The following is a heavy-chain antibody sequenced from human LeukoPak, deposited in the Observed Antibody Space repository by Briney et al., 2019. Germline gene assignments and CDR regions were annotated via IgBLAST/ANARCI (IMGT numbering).Heavy chain of an antibody. Sequence: SETLSLTCTVSGGSISSIGYYWDWIRQPPGKGLEWIGSIYSLGNTYYNPSLRSRVTISADTSKNHYPLKLTSVTAADTAVYYCARRKAGDDWVDPWGQGTQVTVSS. CDR2: IYSLGNT. CDR1: GGSISSIGYY. D-gene: IGHD2-21*02. J-gene: IGHJ5*02. CDR3: ARRKAGDDWVDP. V-gene: IGHV4-39*02.